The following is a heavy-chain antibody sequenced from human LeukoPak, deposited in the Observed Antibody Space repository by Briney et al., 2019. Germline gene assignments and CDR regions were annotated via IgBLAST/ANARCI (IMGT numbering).Heavy chain of an antibody. CDR1: GFTFSSYA. CDR3: ARGEGYYDSSGYSDFDY. J-gene: IGHJ4*02. CDR2: ISSSGSTI. V-gene: IGHV3-48*03. Sequence: PGGSLRLSCAASGFTFSSYAMNWVRQAPGKGLEWVSYISSSGSTIYYADSVKGRFTISRDNAKNSLYLQMNSLRAEDTAVYYCARGEGYYDSSGYSDFDYWGQGTLVTVSS. D-gene: IGHD3-22*01.